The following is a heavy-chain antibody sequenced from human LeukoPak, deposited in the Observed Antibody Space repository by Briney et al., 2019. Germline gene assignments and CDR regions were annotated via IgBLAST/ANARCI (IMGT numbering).Heavy chain of an antibody. J-gene: IGHJ4*02. V-gene: IGHV3-30*04. D-gene: IGHD3-10*01. CDR2: ISYDGSNK. CDR1: GFTFSSYA. Sequence: GGSLRLSCAASGFTFSSYAMHWVRQAPGKGLEWVAVISYDGSNKYYADSVKGRFTISRDNSKNTLYLQMNSLRAEDTAVYYCARDGSENYYGSGSYYNPSLGRSVDYWGQGTLVTVSS. CDR3: ARDGSENYYGSGSYYNPSLGRSVDY.